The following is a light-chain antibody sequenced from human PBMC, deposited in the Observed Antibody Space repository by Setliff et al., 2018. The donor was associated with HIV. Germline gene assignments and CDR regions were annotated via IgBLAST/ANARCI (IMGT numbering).Light chain of an antibody. CDR2: NVN. V-gene: IGLV2-14*03. Sequence: QSALTQPASVSGSPGQSITISCTGTRSDVGGYDYVSWYQHHPGKAPKLIIYNVNKRPSGVSNRLSGPKSGNTASLTISGLQAEDEADYYCTSYTTSSSPYVFGTGTKVTVL. J-gene: IGLJ1*01. CDR1: RSDVGGYDY. CDR3: TSYTTSSSPYV.